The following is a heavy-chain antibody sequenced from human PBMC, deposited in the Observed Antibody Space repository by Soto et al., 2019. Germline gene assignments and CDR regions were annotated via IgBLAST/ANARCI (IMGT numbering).Heavy chain of an antibody. Sequence: PGGSLRLSCAASGFTFSSYAMHWVRQAPGKGLEWVAVISYDGSNKYYADSVKGRLTISRDNSKNTLYLQMNSLRAEDTAVYYCARDLRDSSGYYYFDYWGPGTLVTVSS. CDR3: ARDLRDSSGYYYFDY. CDR2: ISYDGSNK. D-gene: IGHD3-22*01. J-gene: IGHJ4*02. CDR1: GFTFSSYA. V-gene: IGHV3-30-3*01.